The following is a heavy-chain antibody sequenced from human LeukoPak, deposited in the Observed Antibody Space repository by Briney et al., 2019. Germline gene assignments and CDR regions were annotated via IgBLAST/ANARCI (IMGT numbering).Heavy chain of an antibody. D-gene: IGHD6-13*01. CDR2: INHSGST. CDR1: GGSFSGYY. Sequence: SETLSLTCAVYGGSFSGYYWSWIRQPPGKGLDWIGEINHSGSTNYNPSLKSRVTISVDTSKNQFSLKLSSVTAADTAVYYCARVHIAAAGNYFDYWGQGTLVTVSS. V-gene: IGHV4-34*01. J-gene: IGHJ4*02. CDR3: ARVHIAAAGNYFDY.